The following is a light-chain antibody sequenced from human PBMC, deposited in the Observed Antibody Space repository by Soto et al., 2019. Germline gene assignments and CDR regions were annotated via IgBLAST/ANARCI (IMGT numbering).Light chain of an antibody. J-gene: IGKJ5*01. CDR3: QQYNNWHPIT. CDR2: GAS. V-gene: IGKV3D-15*01. Sequence: ETVMTHSPATLSVSPGERATLSCWASQSVSSKLAWYQQKPGQAPRLLIYGASTRANGIPARFSGSGSGTEFTLTISSLQSEDFAVYYCQQYNNWHPITFGQGTRLEIK. CDR1: QSVSSK.